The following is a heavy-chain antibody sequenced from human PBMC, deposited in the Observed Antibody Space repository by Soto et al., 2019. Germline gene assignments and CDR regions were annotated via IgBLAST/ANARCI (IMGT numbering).Heavy chain of an antibody. Sequence: SETLSLTCPFSGVSIRSSSYYWGWIRKPPGKGLEWIGSIYYSGSTYYNPSLKSRVTISVDTSKNQFSLKLSSVTAADTAVYYCACIFSGGYGYGFYYYGMDVWGQGTTVTVSS. D-gene: IGHD5-18*01. CDR2: IYYSGST. J-gene: IGHJ6*02. V-gene: IGHV4-39*01. CDR1: GVSIRSSSYY. CDR3: ACIFSGGYGYGFYYYGMDV.